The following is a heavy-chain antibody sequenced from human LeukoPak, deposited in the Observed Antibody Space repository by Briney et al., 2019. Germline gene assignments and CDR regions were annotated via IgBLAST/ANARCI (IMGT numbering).Heavy chain of an antibody. V-gene: IGHV4-4*02. J-gene: IGHJ4*02. D-gene: IGHD7-27*01. Sequence: PSETLSLTCAVSGGSISSSNWWSWVRQPPGKGLEWIGEIYHSGSTNYNPSLKSRVTISVDKSKNQFSLKLSSVTAADAAVYYCARDSLGSRTIDYWGQGTLVTVSS. CDR3: ARDSLGSRTIDY. CDR1: GGSISSSNW. CDR2: IYHSGST.